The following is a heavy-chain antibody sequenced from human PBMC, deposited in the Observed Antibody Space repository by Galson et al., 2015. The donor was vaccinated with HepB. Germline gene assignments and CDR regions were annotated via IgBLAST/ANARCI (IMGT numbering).Heavy chain of an antibody. Sequence: SLRLSCAASGFTFRNDEMTWVRQSPGKGLEWVSFISNSGNTIYYADSVRGRFTISRDNARNSLYLQMNSLRAEDTAVYYCARDRESVTGTTPDIWGQGTMVTVAS. CDR3: ARDRESVTGTTPDI. J-gene: IGHJ3*02. V-gene: IGHV3-48*03. D-gene: IGHD1-20*01. CDR2: ISNSGNTI. CDR1: GFTFRNDE.